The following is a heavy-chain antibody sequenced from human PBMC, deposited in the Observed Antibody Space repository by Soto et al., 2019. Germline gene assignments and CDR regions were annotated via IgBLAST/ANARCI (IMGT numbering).Heavy chain of an antibody. D-gene: IGHD2-2*01. CDR3: ATDGSYAQRV. V-gene: IGHV3-74*03. J-gene: IGHJ6*02. CDR1: PLRFCNTR. CDR2: VNSDGRTT. Sequence: GGSLRLPCTASPLRFCNTRMHWVRQAPGKGLVWVSHVNSDGRTTTYADSVKGRFTISRDNTKNTVYLQMNSLRADDTGVYHCATDGSYAQRVWARVTTVTVCS.